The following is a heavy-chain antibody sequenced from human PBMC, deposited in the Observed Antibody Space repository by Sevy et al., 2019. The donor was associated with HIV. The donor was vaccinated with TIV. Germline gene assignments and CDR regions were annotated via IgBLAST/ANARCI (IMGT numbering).Heavy chain of an antibody. CDR1: GFTFSSYD. D-gene: IGHD3-10*01. V-gene: IGHV3-13*01. CDR3: ARDSFTSKNYYGMDV. Sequence: GGSLRLSCAASGFTFSSYDMHWVRQPTGKGLEWVSAIGTAGDTYYQGSVKGRFTISRENAKNSLYLQMNSLRAGDTAVYYCARDSFTSKNYYGMDVWGQGTTVTVSS. J-gene: IGHJ6*02. CDR2: IGTAGDT.